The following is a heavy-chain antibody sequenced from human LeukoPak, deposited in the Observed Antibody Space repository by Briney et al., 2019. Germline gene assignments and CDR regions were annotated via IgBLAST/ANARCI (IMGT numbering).Heavy chain of an antibody. D-gene: IGHD3-22*01. CDR1: GGSFSGYY. CDR2: INPSGST. J-gene: IGHJ6*03. Sequence: PSETLSLTCAVYGGSFSGYYWTWIRQSPGKGLEWIGEINPSGSTYYNPSLKSRLTISRDTSKNQFSLRQSSVTAADTAVYYCARGRQEISMILVVMTGVSYYLDVWGKGTTVTVS. V-gene: IGHV4-34*01. CDR3: ARGRQEISMILVVMTGVSYYLDV.